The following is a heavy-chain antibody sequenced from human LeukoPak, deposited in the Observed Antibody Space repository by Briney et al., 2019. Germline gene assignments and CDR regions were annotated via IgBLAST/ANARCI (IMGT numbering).Heavy chain of an antibody. V-gene: IGHV4-59*08. CDR1: SDSISSYY. J-gene: IGHJ4*02. Sequence: PSETLSLTCTVSSDSISSYYWRWLRQPPEKGLEWIGYVYYTGSTNYSPSLKSRVTTSVDTSKNQFSLKLSSVTDGDMAVFFCAGSSSWLSLGYWGQGTLVTVSS. CDR3: AGSSSWLSLGY. CDR2: VYYTGST. D-gene: IGHD6-13*01.